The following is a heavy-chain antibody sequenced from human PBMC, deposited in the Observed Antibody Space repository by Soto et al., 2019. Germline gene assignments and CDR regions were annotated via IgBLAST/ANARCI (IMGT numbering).Heavy chain of an antibody. CDR2: IYYSGST. D-gene: IGHD2-15*01. CDR3: ARGYCSGGSCYRY. Sequence: SETLSLTCTVSGGSISSSSYYWGWIRQPPGKGLEWIGSIYYSGSTYYNPSLKSRVTISVDTSKNQFSLKLSSVTAADTAVYYCARGYCSGGSCYRYWGQESQVTVSS. V-gene: IGHV4-39*01. CDR1: GGSISSSSYY. J-gene: IGHJ4*02.